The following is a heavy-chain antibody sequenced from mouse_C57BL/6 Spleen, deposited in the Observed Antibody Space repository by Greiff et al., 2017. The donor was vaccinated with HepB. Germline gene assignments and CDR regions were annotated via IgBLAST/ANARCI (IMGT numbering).Heavy chain of an antibody. J-gene: IGHJ1*03. Sequence: VQLKESGGDLVKPGGSLKLSCAASGFTFSSYGMSWVRQTPDKRLEWVATISSGGSYTYYPDSVKGRFTISRDNAKNTLYLQMSSLKSEDTAMYYCARQDYGSSYEGYFDVWGTGTTVTVSS. CDR3: ARQDYGSSYEGYFDV. CDR1: GFTFSSYG. V-gene: IGHV5-6*01. CDR2: ISSGGSYT. D-gene: IGHD1-1*01.